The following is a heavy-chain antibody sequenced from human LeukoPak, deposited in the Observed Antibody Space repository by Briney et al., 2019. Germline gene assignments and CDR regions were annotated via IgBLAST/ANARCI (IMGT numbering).Heavy chain of an antibody. V-gene: IGHV1-69*01. Sequence: ASVKVSYKASGGTFSSYTISWVRQAPGQGLEWMGGIIPIFGTANYAQKFQGRVTITADESTSTAYMELSSLRSEDTAVYYCARLQGSGWSSGEDFDYWGQGTLVTVSS. CDR2: IIPIFGTA. CDR3: ARLQGSGWSSGEDFDY. J-gene: IGHJ4*02. D-gene: IGHD6-19*01. CDR1: GGTFSSYT.